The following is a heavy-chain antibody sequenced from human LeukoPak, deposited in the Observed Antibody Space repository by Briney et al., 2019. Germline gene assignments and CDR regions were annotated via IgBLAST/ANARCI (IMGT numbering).Heavy chain of an antibody. CDR1: GFTFSSYA. CDR3: AKAKITLIVVANPNSGALDI. D-gene: IGHD3-22*01. CDR2: ISGSGGST. J-gene: IGHJ3*02. Sequence: GGSLRLSCAASGFTFSSYAMSWVRQAPGKGLEWVSAISGSGGSTYYADSVEGRFTISRDNSNNTLYLQMNSLRAEDTALYYCAKAKITLIVVANPNSGALDIWGQGTMVTVSS. V-gene: IGHV3-23*01.